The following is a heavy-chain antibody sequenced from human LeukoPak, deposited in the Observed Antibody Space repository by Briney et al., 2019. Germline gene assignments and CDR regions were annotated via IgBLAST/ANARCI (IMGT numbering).Heavy chain of an antibody. J-gene: IGHJ3*02. D-gene: IGHD3-22*01. CDR2: IIPIFGTA. CDR3: ARDHYDSREDAFDI. CDR1: GGTFSSYA. V-gene: IGHV1-69*13. Sequence: ASVKVSCKASGGTFSSYAISWVRQAPGQGLEWMGGIIPIFGTANYAQKFQCRVTITADESTSTAYMELSSLRSEDTAVYYCARDHYDSREDAFDIWGQGTMVTVSS.